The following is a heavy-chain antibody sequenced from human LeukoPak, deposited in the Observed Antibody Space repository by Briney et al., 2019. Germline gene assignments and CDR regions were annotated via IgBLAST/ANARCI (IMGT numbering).Heavy chain of an antibody. J-gene: IGHJ6*02. D-gene: IGHD2-2*01. CDR2: IIPIFGTA. CDR1: GGTFSSYA. V-gene: IGHV1-69*13. Sequence: SVKVSCKASGGTFSSYAISWVRQAPGQGLEWMGGIIPIFGTANYAQKFQGRVTITADESTSTAYMELSSLRSEDTAVYYCARDLPPRYCSSTSCRPYPYYYYGMDVWGRGTTVTVSS. CDR3: ARDLPPRYCSSTSCRPYPYYYYGMDV.